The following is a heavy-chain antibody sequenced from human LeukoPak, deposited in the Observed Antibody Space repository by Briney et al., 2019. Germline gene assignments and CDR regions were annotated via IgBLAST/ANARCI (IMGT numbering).Heavy chain of an antibody. CDR1: GFTFSNYW. CDR2: ITSDGSVT. D-gene: IGHD3-3*01. CDR3: AKVGSPKHDFWSGYYLIS. Sequence: PGGSLRLSCAASGFTFSNYWMHWVRQAPGKGLVWVSRITSDGSVTTYADSVKGRFTISRDNAKNTLYLQMNSLRAEDTALYYCAKVGSPKHDFWSGYYLISWGQGTLVTVSS. J-gene: IGHJ4*02. V-gene: IGHV3-74*01.